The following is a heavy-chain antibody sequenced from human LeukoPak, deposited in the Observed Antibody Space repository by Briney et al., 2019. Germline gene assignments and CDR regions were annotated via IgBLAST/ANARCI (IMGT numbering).Heavy chain of an antibody. CDR3: ARGHRLYYYMDV. J-gene: IGHJ6*03. V-gene: IGHV1-8*03. Sequence: ASVKVSCKASGYTFTSYDINWARQATGQGLEWMGWMNPNSGNTGYAQKFQGRVNITRNTSISTAYMELSSLRSEDTAVYYCARGHRLYYYMDVWGKGTTVTVSS. CDR1: GYTFTSYD. D-gene: IGHD4-11*01. CDR2: MNPNSGNT.